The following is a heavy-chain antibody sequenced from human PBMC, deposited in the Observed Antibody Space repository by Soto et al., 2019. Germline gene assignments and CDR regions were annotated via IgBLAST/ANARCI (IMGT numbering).Heavy chain of an antibody. J-gene: IGHJ6*02. CDR3: AKDAPTTVVTPDYYGMDV. CDR1: GLTFSSYA. Sequence: EVQLLESGGGLVQPGWSLRLSCAASGLTFSSYAMSWVRQAPGKGLEWVSAISGSGGSTYYADSVKGRFTISRDNSKNTLYLQMNSLRAEDTAVYYCAKDAPTTVVTPDYYGMDVWGQGTTVTVSS. D-gene: IGHD4-17*01. CDR2: ISGSGGST. V-gene: IGHV3-23*01.